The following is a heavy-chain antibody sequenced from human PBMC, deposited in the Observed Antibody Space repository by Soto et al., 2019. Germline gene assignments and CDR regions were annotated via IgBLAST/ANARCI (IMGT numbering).Heavy chain of an antibody. V-gene: IGHV3-23*01. CDR2: ISGSGHIT. J-gene: IGHJ6*02. CDR3: AKEYCSSTSCYLLVDYYYGMDV. Sequence: QSGGSLRLSCEASGIISSTYAMSWVRQAPGKGLEWVSAISGSGHITSYADSVKGRFTISRDNSKNTLYLQMNSLRAEDTAVYYCAKEYCSSTSCYLLVDYYYGMDVWGQGTTVTVSS. CDR1: GIISSTYA. D-gene: IGHD2-2*01.